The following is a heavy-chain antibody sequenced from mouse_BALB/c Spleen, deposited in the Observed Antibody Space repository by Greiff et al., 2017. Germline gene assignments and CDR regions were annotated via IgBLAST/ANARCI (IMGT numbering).Heavy chain of an antibody. Sequence: EVKLQESGGGLVKPGGSLKLSCAASGFTFSSYTMSWVRQTPEKRLEWVATISSGGSYTYYPDSVKGRFTISRDNAKNTLYLQMSSLKSEDTAMYYCTRGEYDYDEGFMDYWGQGTSVTVSS. CDR2: ISSGGSYT. V-gene: IGHV5-6-4*01. J-gene: IGHJ4*01. CDR1: GFTFSSYT. CDR3: TRGEYDYDEGFMDY. D-gene: IGHD2-4*01.